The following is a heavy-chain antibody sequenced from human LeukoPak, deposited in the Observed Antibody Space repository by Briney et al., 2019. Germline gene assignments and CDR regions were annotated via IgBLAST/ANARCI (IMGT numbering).Heavy chain of an antibody. V-gene: IGHV3-48*03. CDR1: GFTFSIYE. D-gene: IGHD2-8*01. J-gene: IGHJ4*02. CDR2: ISSSGSTK. Sequence: PSGGSLRLSCGASGFTFSIYEMNWVRQAPGKGLEWVSYISSSGSTKYYADSVKGRFTISRDNAMNSLYLQMNSLRDEDTAVYYCARGAGVIGPTEYWGQGTLVTVSS. CDR3: ARGAGVIGPTEY.